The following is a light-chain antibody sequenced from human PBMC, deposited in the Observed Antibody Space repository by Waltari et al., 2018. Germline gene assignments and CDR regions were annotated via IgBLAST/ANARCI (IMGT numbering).Light chain of an antibody. V-gene: IGLV2-14*01. CDR3: SSYTTNTTLV. J-gene: IGLJ1*01. Sequence: QSAPTQPASVSVSPGQSITISCTGTRSDVGSYSYVSWYRQYPGKAPELLIYEVTHRPSGVSDRFSGSRSGSTASLTISGLQTEDEADYFCSSYTTNTTLVFGTGTKVIVL. CDR2: EVT. CDR1: RSDVGSYSY.